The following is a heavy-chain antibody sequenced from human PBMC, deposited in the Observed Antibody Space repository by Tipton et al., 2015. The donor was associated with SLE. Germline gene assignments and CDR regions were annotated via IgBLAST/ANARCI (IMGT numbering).Heavy chain of an antibody. CDR3: ARSDFTSKANDF. D-gene: IGHD3-3*01. CDR2: IHTSGST. CDR1: GGSIISSSW. Sequence: TLSLTCAVSGGSIISSSWWSWVRQPAGKGLEWIGRIHTSGSTNYNPSLRSRVTISADTSKNHLSLNLGSVTAADTAVYYCARSDFTSKANDFWGRGILVTVSS. J-gene: IGHJ4*02. V-gene: IGHV4-61*02.